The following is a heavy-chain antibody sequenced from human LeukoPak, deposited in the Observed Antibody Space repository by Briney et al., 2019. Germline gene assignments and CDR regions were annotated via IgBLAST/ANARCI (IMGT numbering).Heavy chain of an antibody. V-gene: IGHV1-69*01. CDR2: IIPIFGTA. Sequence: SVKVSCKASGGTFSSYAISWVRQAPGQGLEWMGGIIPIFGTANYAQKFQGRVTITADESTSTAYKELSSLRSEDTAVYYCARAVGWDYDFWSGYFGWFDPWGQGTLVTVSS. D-gene: IGHD3-3*01. CDR3: ARAVGWDYDFWSGYFGWFDP. J-gene: IGHJ5*02. CDR1: GGTFSSYA.